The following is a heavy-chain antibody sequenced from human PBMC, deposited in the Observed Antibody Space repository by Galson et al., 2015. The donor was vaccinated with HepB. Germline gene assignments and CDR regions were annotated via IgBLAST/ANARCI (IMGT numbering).Heavy chain of an antibody. CDR3: ARISLKETTVTRARDWYFDL. Sequence: PALVKPTQTLTLPCTFSGFSLSTSGMCVSWIRQPPGKALEWLARIDWDDDKYYSTSLKTRLTISKDTSKNQVVLTMTNMDPVDTATYYCARISLKETTVTRARDWYFDLWGRGTLVTVSS. J-gene: IGHJ2*01. CDR1: GFSLSTSGMC. V-gene: IGHV2-70*11. D-gene: IGHD4-17*01. CDR2: IDWDDDK.